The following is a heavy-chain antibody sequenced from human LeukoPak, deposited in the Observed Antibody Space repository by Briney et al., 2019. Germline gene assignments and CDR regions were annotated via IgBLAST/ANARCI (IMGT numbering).Heavy chain of an antibody. CDR2: IYPNDSDT. CDR1: GFTFIRHW. CDR3: ARRLPSSSSYGVYDF. D-gene: IGHD6-6*01. Sequence: GESLKISCTVSGFTFIRHWIGWVRQMPGKGLEWMGIIYPNDSDTRYSPSFEGQVTFSVDKSNTTAYLQWSSLKASDSAIYYCARRLPSSSSYGVYDFWGQGTLVTVSS. J-gene: IGHJ4*02. V-gene: IGHV5-51*01.